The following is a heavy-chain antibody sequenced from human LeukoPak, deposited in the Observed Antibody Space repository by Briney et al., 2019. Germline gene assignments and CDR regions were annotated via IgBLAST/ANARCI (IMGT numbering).Heavy chain of an antibody. Sequence: GESLKISFKGSGYSFTSYWIGWVRQMPGKGLEWMGIIYPGDSDTRYSPSFQGQVTISADKSISTAYLQWSSLKASDSAMYYCATNTMFRGIHAFDIWGRGTMVTVSS. CDR1: GYSFTSYW. J-gene: IGHJ3*02. CDR3: ATNTMFRGIHAFDI. D-gene: IGHD3-10*01. V-gene: IGHV5-51*01. CDR2: IYPGDSDT.